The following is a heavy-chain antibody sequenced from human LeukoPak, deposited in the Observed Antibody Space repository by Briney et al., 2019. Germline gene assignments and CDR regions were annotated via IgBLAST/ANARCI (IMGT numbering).Heavy chain of an antibody. CDR2: INDVSGDI. V-gene: IGHV3-21*05. Sequence: GGSLTLSCAASEFTFSRYAMNWIRQAPGKGVEWVSYINDVSGDIHYADSVKGRFTISRDNAKTTLYLQMNSLRAEDTAVYYCARDTYQPGRIECWGQGTLVIVSS. CDR3: ARDTYQPGRIEC. D-gene: IGHD1-14*01. J-gene: IGHJ4*02. CDR1: EFTFSRYA.